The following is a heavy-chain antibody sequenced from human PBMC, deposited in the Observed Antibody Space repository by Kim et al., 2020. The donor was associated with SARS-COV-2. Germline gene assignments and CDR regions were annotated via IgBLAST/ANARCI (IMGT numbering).Heavy chain of an antibody. V-gene: IGHV4-38-2*02. J-gene: IGHJ6*02. CDR3: ARDASSSSWSYYYYYGMDV. Sequence: SSTLSLTCTVSGYSISSGYYWGWIRQPPGKGLEWIGSIYHSGSTYYNPSLKSRVTISVDTSKNQFSLKLSSVTAADTAVYYCARDASSSSWSYYYYYGMDVWGQGTTVTVSS. CDR2: IYHSGST. CDR1: GYSISSGYY. D-gene: IGHD6-13*01.